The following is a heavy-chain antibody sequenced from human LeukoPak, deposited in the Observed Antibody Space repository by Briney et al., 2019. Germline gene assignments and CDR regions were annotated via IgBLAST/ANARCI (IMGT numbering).Heavy chain of an antibody. Sequence: GGSLRLSCAASGFTFSSYPINWVRQAPGKGLEWVSVISSGGGSTYYADSVKGRSTISRDNAKNSLYLQMNSLRAEDTAVYYCARDATVTTGAGRPYYYYYGMDVWGQGTTVTVSS. CDR3: ARDATVTTGAGRPYYYYYGMDV. D-gene: IGHD4-11*01. J-gene: IGHJ6*02. CDR1: GFTFSSYP. V-gene: IGHV3-23*01. CDR2: ISSGGGST.